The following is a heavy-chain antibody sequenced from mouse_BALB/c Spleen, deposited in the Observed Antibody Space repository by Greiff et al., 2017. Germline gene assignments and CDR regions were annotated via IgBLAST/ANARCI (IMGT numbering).Heavy chain of an antibody. Sequence: QVQLQQSGAALVRPGSSVKISCKASGSAFSSYWLNWVKQRPGQGLEGIGQIYPGGGDTNYNGKFKGKATLTADKSSSTAYMQLSSLTSEDSAVYFCARGGLPHYFDYWGQGTTLTVSS. J-gene: IGHJ2*01. CDR1: GSAFSSYW. V-gene: IGHV1-80*01. CDR3: ARGGLPHYFDY. D-gene: IGHD5-5*01. CDR2: IYPGGGDT.